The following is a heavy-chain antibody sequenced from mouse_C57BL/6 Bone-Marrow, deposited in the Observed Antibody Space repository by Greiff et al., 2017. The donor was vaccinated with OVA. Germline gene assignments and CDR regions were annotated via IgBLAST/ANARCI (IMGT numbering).Heavy chain of an antibody. CDR3: ARGKGYYGNYRYAMDY. CDR2: ISDGGSYT. D-gene: IGHD2-1*01. V-gene: IGHV5-4*03. CDR1: GFTFSSYA. J-gene: IGHJ4*01. Sequence: EVMLVESGGGLVKPGGSLKLSCAASGFTFSSYAMSWVRQTPEKRLEWVATISDGGSYTYYPDNVKGRFTISRDNAKNNLYLQMSHLKSEDTAMYYCARGKGYYGNYRYAMDYWGQGTSVTVSS.